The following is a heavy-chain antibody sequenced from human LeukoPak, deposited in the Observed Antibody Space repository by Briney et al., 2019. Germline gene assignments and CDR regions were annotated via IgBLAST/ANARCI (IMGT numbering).Heavy chain of an antibody. J-gene: IGHJ3*02. Sequence: SGTLSLTCAVSGGSISSNNWWNWVRQPPGKGREWIGEIYDSGSTNYNPSLKSGVRISVDKSKTHFSLNLTSVTAADTAVYYCARPIVGATDVFDIWGQGTMVTVSS. CDR2: IYDSGST. CDR3: ARPIVGATDVFDI. D-gene: IGHD1-26*01. V-gene: IGHV4-4*02. CDR1: GGSISSNNW.